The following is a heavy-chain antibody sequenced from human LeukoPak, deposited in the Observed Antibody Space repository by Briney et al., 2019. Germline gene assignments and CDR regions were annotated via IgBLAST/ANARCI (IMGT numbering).Heavy chain of an antibody. CDR3: ARAFGWIQLLRDAFDI. D-gene: IGHD5-18*01. CDR2: IKQDGSEK. CDR1: GFTFSSYW. V-gene: IGHV3-7*04. J-gene: IGHJ3*02. Sequence: PGRSLRLSCAASGFTFSSYWMSWVRQAPGKGLEWVANIKQDGSEKYYVDSVKGRFTISRDNAKNSLYLQMNSLRAEDTAVYYCARAFGWIQLLRDAFDIWGQGTMVTVSS.